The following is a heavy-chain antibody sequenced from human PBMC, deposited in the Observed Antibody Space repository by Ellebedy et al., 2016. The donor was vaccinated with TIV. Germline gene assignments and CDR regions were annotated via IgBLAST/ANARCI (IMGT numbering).Heavy chain of an antibody. CDR2: ISSSSSTI. D-gene: IGHD2-2*01. CDR1: GFIFSSYG. J-gene: IGHJ5*02. CDR3: ATPPVPAAPTA. Sequence: GGSLRLXXAASGFIFSSYGMNWVRQAPGKGLEWVSYISSSSSTIYYADSVKGRFTISRDNSKNTLYLQMNSLRAEDTAVYYCATPPVPAAPTAWGQGTLVTVSS. V-gene: IGHV3-48*01.